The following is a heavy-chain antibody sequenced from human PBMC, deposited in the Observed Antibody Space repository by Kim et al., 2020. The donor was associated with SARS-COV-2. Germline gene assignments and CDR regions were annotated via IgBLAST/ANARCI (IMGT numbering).Heavy chain of an antibody. CDR1: GFTFSSYA. V-gene: IGHV3-23*01. CDR2: ISGSGGST. J-gene: IGHJ4*02. CDR3: AKDRPSRVVVVPAAVDY. D-gene: IGHD2-2*01. Sequence: GGSLRLSCAASGFTFSSYAMSWVRQAPGKGLEWVSAISGSGGSTYYADSVKGRFTISRDNSKNTLYLQMNSLRAEDTAVYYCAKDRPSRVVVVPAAVDYWGQGTLVTVSS.